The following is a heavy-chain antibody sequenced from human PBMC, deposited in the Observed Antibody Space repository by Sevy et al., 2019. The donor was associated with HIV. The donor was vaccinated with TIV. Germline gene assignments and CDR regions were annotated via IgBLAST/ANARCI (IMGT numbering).Heavy chain of an antibody. Sequence: GGSLRLSCEASEFDFSSHWMHWVRQAPGKGLVWVSRMNTDGSSTNYADSVKGRFTISRDNAKNTLYLEMNNLRDEDTALYYCATPRFDFWGPGTLVTVSS. CDR1: EFDFSSHW. CDR3: ATPRFDF. J-gene: IGHJ4*02. V-gene: IGHV3-74*01. CDR2: MNTDGSST.